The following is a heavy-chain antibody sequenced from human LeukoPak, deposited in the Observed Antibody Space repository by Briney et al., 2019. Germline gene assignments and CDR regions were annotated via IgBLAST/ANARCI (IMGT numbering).Heavy chain of an antibody. V-gene: IGHV4-4*07. CDR3: ARAAAAAGGQYFDY. CDR1: GGSISSYY. Sequence: PSETLSLTCTVSGGSISSYYWSWIRQPAGQGLEWIGRIYANADTKYNPSLKSRVTMSVDTSNNQLSLKVRSVTAADTAVYYCARAAAAAGGQYFDYWGQGTVVTVSS. J-gene: IGHJ4*02. D-gene: IGHD6-13*01. CDR2: IYANADT.